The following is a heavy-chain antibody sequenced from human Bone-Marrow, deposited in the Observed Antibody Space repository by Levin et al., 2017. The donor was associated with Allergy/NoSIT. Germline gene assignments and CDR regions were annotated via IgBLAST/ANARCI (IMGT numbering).Heavy chain of an antibody. CDR1: GFSFTLFG. CDR2: ISYDGSNK. CDR3: AKVYYDYVWGTYRDALDAFHM. D-gene: IGHD3-16*02. J-gene: IGHJ3*02. Sequence: GGSLILSCAVSGFSFTLFGMHWVRQAPGKGLEWVAFISYDGSNKYYADSVKGRFTISRDNSKNTLFLQMNSLRAEDTAIYYCAKVYYDYVWGTYRDALDAFHMWGQGTMVTVSS. V-gene: IGHV3-30*18.